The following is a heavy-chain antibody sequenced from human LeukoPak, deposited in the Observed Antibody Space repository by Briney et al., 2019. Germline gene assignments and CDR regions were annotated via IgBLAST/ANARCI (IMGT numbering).Heavy chain of an antibody. CDR2: IKQDGSEK. V-gene: IGHV3-7*04. D-gene: IGHD6-19*01. CDR1: GFTFSSYW. Sequence: GGSQRLSCAASGFTFSSYWMSWVRQAPGKGLEWVANIKQDGSEKYYVDSVKGRFTISRDNAKNSLYLQMNSLRAEDTAVYYCARGPGEQWLVPGAFDIWGQGTMVTVSS. J-gene: IGHJ3*02. CDR3: ARGPGEQWLVPGAFDI.